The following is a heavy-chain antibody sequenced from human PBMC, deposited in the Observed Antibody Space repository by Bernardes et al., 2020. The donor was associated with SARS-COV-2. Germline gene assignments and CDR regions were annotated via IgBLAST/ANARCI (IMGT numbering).Heavy chain of an antibody. J-gene: IGHJ6*02. CDR3: ATAIAVAGTFVSYYYYYGMDV. CDR2: FDPENGET. V-gene: IGHV1-24*01. Sequence: ASVKVSCKASGDTFTSYAFSWVRQAPGQGLEWMGGFDPENGETIYAQKFQGRVTMTEDTSTDTAYMELSSLRSEDTAVYYCATAIAVAGTFVSYYYYYGMDVWGQGTTVTVSS. D-gene: IGHD6-19*01. CDR1: GDTFTSYA.